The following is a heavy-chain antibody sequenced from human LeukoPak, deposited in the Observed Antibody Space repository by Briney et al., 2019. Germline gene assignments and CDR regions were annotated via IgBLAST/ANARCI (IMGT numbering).Heavy chain of an antibody. CDR3: AKAEGFFGGYYDH. CDR2: ISWNSGTI. J-gene: IGHJ4*02. D-gene: IGHD4-23*01. V-gene: IGHV3-9*01. CDR1: GFTFDDYA. Sequence: GGSLRLSCAASGFTFDDYAMHWVRQAPGKGLEWVSGISWNSGTIDYADSVKGRFTISRDNAKNSLYLQMNSRRAEDTAFYYCAKAEGFFGGYYDHWGQGALVTVSS.